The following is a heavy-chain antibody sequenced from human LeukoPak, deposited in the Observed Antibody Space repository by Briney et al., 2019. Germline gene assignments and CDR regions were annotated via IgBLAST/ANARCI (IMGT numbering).Heavy chain of an antibody. CDR3: AEQWLAQVGYFVC. J-gene: IGHJ4*02. Sequence: SETLSLTCAVYGGSFSGYYWTWIRQPPGKGLEWIGEINHRGSTNYNPSLKSRVTISVDTSKNHLSLKLSSVTAAETAVYYCAEQWLAQVGYFVCWGEGRLVTVCS. CDR1: GGSFSGYY. D-gene: IGHD6-19*01. V-gene: IGHV4-34*01. CDR2: INHRGST.